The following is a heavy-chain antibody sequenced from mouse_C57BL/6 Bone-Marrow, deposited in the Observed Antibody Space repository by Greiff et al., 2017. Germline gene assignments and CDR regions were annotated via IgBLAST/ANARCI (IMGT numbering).Heavy chain of an antibody. V-gene: IGHV14-2*01. Sequence: VQLQQSGAELVKPGASVKLSCTASGFTFTDYYIHWVKQRPEQGLEWIGRIDPEDGETKYAPKFQDKATITADTSSNTAYMQLSSLTSEDAAVYYCTRSLFYYGTNYWGQGTTLTVSA. J-gene: IGHJ2*01. D-gene: IGHD1-1*01. CDR1: GFTFTDYY. CDR2: IDPEDGET. CDR3: TRSLFYYGTNY.